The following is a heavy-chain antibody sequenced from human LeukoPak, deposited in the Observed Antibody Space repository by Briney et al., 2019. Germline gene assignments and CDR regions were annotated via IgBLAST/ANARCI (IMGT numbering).Heavy chain of an antibody. CDR3: ARLDPAMGTREPAYPPQDY. D-gene: IGHD5-18*01. CDR1: GYSFTSYW. V-gene: IGHV5-51*01. Sequence: GESLKISCKGSGYSFTSYWIGWVRQMPGQGLEWMGIIYPGDSDTRYSPSFQGQVPISADKSISTAYLQWSSLKASDTAMYYCARLDPAMGTREPAYPPQDYWGQGTLVTVSS. J-gene: IGHJ4*02. CDR2: IYPGDSDT.